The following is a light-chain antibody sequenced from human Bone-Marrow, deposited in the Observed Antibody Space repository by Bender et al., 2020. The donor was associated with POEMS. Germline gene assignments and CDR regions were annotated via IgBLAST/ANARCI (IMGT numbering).Light chain of an antibody. J-gene: IGLJ3*02. CDR3: SSYAGSNNLV. Sequence: QSALTQPASVSGSPGQSITISCTGTISDVGGYNYVSWYQQHPGKAPKLMISEVSKRPSGVPDRFSGSKSGNTASLTVSGLQAEDEAYYYCSSYAGSNNLVVGGGTKLTVL. CDR1: ISDVGGYNY. V-gene: IGLV2-8*01. CDR2: EVS.